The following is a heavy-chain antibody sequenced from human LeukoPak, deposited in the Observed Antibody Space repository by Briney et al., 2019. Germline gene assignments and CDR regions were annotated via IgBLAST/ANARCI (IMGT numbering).Heavy chain of an antibody. J-gene: IGHJ3*02. Sequence: GGSLRLSCAASGFTFSGYWMHWVRQAPGKGLVWVSHINADGSYTTYADSVKGRFTIFRDNAKNTLYLQMNSLRAEDTAVYYCARGYYGQALDIWGQGTMVTVSS. CDR3: ARGYYGQALDI. CDR2: INADGSYT. V-gene: IGHV3-74*01. D-gene: IGHD3-10*01. CDR1: GFTFSGYW.